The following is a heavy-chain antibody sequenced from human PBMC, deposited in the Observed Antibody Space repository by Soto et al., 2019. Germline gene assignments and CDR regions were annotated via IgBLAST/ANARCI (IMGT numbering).Heavy chain of an antibody. J-gene: IGHJ6*02. CDR2: IKQDGSEK. CDR1: GFTFSSYW. Sequence: GGSLRLSCAASGFTFSSYWISWVRQAPGKGLEWVANIKQDGSEKYYVDSVKGRFTISRDNAKNSLYLQMNSLRAEDTAVYYCARGGSRSGSNPYYYYGMDVWGQGTTVTVSS. D-gene: IGHD1-26*01. CDR3: ARGGSRSGSNPYYYYGMDV. V-gene: IGHV3-7*03.